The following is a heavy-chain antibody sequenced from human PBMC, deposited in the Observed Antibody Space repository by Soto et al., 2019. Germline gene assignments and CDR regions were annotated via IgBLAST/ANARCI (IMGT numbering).Heavy chain of an antibody. J-gene: IGHJ4*02. CDR2: ISDVEGTT. Sequence: GGSLRLSCAASAFSFSNYAMTWVRQAPGKGLEWVSTISDVEGTTYSADSVKGRFTTSRDNSKNTVFLQMDNLRAEDTAVYFCVKGTRPLQNISGLIYGRYWGQGTLVTVYS. CDR3: VKGTRPLQNISGLIYGRY. V-gene: IGHV3-23*01. D-gene: IGHD6-19*01. CDR1: AFSFSNYA.